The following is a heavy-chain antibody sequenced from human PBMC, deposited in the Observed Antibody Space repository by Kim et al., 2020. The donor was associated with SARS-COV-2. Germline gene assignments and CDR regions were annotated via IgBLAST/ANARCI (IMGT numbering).Heavy chain of an antibody. CDR3: LTGPAAAGGE. Sequence: ATEYAASVKGRLTISRDDSKNTAYLQMNSLKTEDTAVYYCLTGPAAAGGEWGQGTLVTVSS. D-gene: IGHD6-13*01. J-gene: IGHJ4*02. CDR2: AT. V-gene: IGHV3-73*01.